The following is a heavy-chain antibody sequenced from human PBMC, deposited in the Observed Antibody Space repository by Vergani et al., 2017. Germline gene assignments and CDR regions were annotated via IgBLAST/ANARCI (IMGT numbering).Heavy chain of an antibody. D-gene: IGHD4-23*01. CDR2: IYVSGIT. CDR1: GASINNDFYY. Sequence: QVQLQESGPGLVKPSQTLSLTCTVSGASINNDFYYWHWIRQPAGKGLEWIGRIYVSGITDYNSSLQSRVSMSVDTSKNQFSLTLTSVTAAYTAVYYCARDNKQLRPRAFDLWGQGKMVTVSS. V-gene: IGHV4-61*02. J-gene: IGHJ3*01. CDR3: ARDNKQLRPRAFDL.